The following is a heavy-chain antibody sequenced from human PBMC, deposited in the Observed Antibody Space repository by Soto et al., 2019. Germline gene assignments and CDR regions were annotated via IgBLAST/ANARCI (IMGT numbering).Heavy chain of an antibody. Sequence: ASVKVSCKASGYTFTGYYMHCVRQAPGQGLEWMGWINPNSGGTNYAQKFQGWVTMTRDTSISTAYMELSRLRSDDTAVYYCAREVAVAGTHLNYYYYGMDVWGQGTTVTVSS. J-gene: IGHJ6*02. CDR3: AREVAVAGTHLNYYYYGMDV. CDR1: GYTFTGYY. D-gene: IGHD6-19*01. CDR2: INPNSGGT. V-gene: IGHV1-2*04.